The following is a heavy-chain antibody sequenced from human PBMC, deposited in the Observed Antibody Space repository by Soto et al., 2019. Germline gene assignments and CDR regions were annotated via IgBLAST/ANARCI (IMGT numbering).Heavy chain of an antibody. V-gene: IGHV1-69*13. CDR1: GGTFSSYA. J-gene: IGHJ4*02. Sequence: ASVKVSCKASGGTFSSYAISWVRQAPGRGLEWMGGIIPIFGTANYAQKFQGRVTITADESTSTAYMELSSLRSEDTAVYYCARSPFYYDSSALGYFDYWGQGTLVTVSS. CDR2: IIPIFGTA. CDR3: ARSPFYYDSSALGYFDY. D-gene: IGHD3-22*01.